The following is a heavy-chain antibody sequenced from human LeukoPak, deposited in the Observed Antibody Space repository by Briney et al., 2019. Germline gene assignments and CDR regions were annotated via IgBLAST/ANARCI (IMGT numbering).Heavy chain of an antibody. Sequence: GGSLRLSCAASGFTFSSYSMNWVRQAPGKGLEWVSHITASGTAMFYADSVKGRFTISRDNAKNSLYLQMNSLRDEDTAVYYCASAYYDFWSGYVEWFDPWGQGTLVTVSS. CDR2: ITASGTAM. CDR3: ASAYYDFWSGYVEWFDP. CDR1: GFTFSSYS. J-gene: IGHJ5*02. V-gene: IGHV3-48*02. D-gene: IGHD3-3*01.